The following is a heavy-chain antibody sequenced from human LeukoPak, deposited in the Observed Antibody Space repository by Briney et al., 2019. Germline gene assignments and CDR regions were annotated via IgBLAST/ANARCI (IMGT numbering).Heavy chain of an antibody. D-gene: IGHD2-15*01. J-gene: IGHJ5*02. CDR1: GFTVSSNY. Sequence: PGGSLRLSCAAFGFTVSSNYMSWVRQAPGKGLEWVSVIYTDGSTYYSDSVKGRFTITNDNYKNTQYLKLKGLRAEDTAVYYWARDGGSSGPGWFDPWGQGTLVIVSS. CDR3: ARDGGSSGPGWFDP. V-gene: IGHV3-53*01. CDR2: IYTDGST.